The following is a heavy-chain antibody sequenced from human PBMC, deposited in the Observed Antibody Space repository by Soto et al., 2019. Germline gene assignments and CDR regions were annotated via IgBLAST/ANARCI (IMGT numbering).Heavy chain of an antibody. J-gene: IGHJ4*02. Sequence: PVGSLRLSWAASGFTFSSYWMHWVRQAPGKGLVWVSRINGGGSSTYYADSVKGRFTISRDNSKNTLYLQMNSLRAEDTAVYYCAKGAVVVPAAPFDHWGQGTLVTVSS. D-gene: IGHD2-2*01. CDR1: GFTFSSYW. V-gene: IGHV3-74*01. CDR3: AKGAVVVPAAPFDH. CDR2: INGGGSST.